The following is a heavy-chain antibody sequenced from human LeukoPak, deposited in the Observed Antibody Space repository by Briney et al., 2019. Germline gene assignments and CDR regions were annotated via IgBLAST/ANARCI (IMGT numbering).Heavy chain of an antibody. CDR3: ARGPKRYVVLRFLEWLPLDY. V-gene: IGHV4-39*07. J-gene: IGHJ4*02. CDR1: GGSISSSSYY. D-gene: IGHD3-3*01. CDR2: INHSGST. Sequence: PSETLSLTCTVSGGSISSSSYYWGWIRQPPGKGLEWIGEINHSGSTNYNPSLKSRVTISVDTSKNQFSLKLSSVTAADTAVYYCARGPKRYVVLRFLEWLPLDYWGQGTLVTVSS.